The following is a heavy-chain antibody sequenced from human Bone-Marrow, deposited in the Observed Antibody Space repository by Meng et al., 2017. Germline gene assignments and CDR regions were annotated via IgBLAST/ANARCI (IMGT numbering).Heavy chain of an antibody. D-gene: IGHD6-19*01. CDR3: ARGSSGWYIDY. CDR2: IYYSGST. Sequence: SETLSLTCTVSGGSISSYYWSWIRQPPGKGLEWIGYIYYSGSTNYNPSLKSRVTMSVDTSKNQFSLKLSSVTAADTAMYYCARGSSGWYIDYWGQGTLVTVSS. V-gene: IGHV4-59*01. CDR1: GGSISSYY. J-gene: IGHJ4*02.